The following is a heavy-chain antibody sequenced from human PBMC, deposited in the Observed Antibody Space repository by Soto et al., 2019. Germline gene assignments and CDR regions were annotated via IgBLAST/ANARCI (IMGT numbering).Heavy chain of an antibody. CDR3: ARDRLKYYYDSSGYYPFFDY. Sequence: EVQLVESGGGLVQPGGSLRLSCAASGFTFSSYWMSWVRQAPGKGLEWVANIKQDGSEKYYVDSVKGRVTISRDNAKNSLYLQMNSLRAEDTAVYYCARDRLKYYYDSSGYYPFFDYWGQGTLVTVSS. D-gene: IGHD3-22*01. CDR2: IKQDGSEK. CDR1: GFTFSSYW. V-gene: IGHV3-7*03. J-gene: IGHJ4*02.